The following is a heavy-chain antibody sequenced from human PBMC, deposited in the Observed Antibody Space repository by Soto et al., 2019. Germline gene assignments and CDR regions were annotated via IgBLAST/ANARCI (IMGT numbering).Heavy chain of an antibody. Sequence: PSETLSLTCTVSGGSVSSGSYYWSWIRQPPGKGLEWIGYIYYSGSTNYNPSLKSRVTISVDTSKNQFSLKLSSVTAADTAVYYCATEYYYDSSGQFDYWGQGTLVTVSS. J-gene: IGHJ4*02. CDR3: ATEYYYDSSGQFDY. CDR2: IYYSGST. CDR1: GGSVSSGSYY. D-gene: IGHD3-22*01. V-gene: IGHV4-61*01.